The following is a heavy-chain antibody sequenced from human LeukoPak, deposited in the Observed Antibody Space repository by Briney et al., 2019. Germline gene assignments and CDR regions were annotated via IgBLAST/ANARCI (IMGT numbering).Heavy chain of an antibody. CDR1: GFTFSSYA. CDR3: ARGLGDSWLLSPIYYGMDV. CDR2: ISGSGGST. D-gene: IGHD3-22*01. V-gene: IGHV3-23*01. J-gene: IGHJ6*02. Sequence: GGSLRLSCAASGFTFSSYAMSWVRQAPGKGLEWVSGISGSGGSTYYADSVKGRFTISRDNSKNTLYLQMNSLRAEDTAVYYCARGLGDSWLLSPIYYGMDVWGQGTTVTVSS.